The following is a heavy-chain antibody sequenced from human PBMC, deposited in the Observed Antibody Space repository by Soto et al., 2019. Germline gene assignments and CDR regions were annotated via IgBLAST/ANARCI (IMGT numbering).Heavy chain of an antibody. J-gene: IGHJ4*02. CDR1: GGSFSGYY. V-gene: IGHV4-34*01. Sequence: SETLSLTCAVYGGSFSGYYWSWIRQPPGKGLEWIGEINHSGSTNYNPSLKSRVTISVDTSKNQFSLKLTSVTAADTAVYYCARGLRDWHVDYGFDYWGRGPLVTVSS. CDR2: INHSGST. CDR3: ARGLRDWHVDYGFDY. D-gene: IGHD4-17*01.